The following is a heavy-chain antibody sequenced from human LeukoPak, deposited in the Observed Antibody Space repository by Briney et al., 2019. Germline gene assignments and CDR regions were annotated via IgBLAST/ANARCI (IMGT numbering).Heavy chain of an antibody. CDR2: ISGNNDSP. J-gene: IGHJ4*02. D-gene: IGHD2-2*01. Sequence: GASVRVSCKTSGYTFSNFGINWVRQAPGQGLEWMGWISGNNDSPNYGQKFQGRFTVTTDSSTSTAYTELRNLRFDDTAVYYCARDGTSTDDYWGQGTLVTVSS. CDR1: GYTFSNFG. V-gene: IGHV1-18*01. CDR3: ARDGTSTDDY.